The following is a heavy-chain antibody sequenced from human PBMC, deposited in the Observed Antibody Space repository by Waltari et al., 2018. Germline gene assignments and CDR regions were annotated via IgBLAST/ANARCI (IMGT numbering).Heavy chain of an antibody. V-gene: IGHV4-4*07. D-gene: IGHD2-15*01. J-gene: IGHJ5*02. CDR2: IYTSGRT. CDR1: GGSISSYY. CDR3: ARLRCGGGSCYSASGGEFDP. Sequence: QVQLQESGPGLVKPSETLSLTCTVPGGSISSYYWRWIRQPAGKGLEWIGRIYTSGRTNYNHSLKSRVTMSVDTSKNQCALRLGSVTAADAAVYYCARLRCGGGSCYSASGGEFDPWGQGTLVSVS.